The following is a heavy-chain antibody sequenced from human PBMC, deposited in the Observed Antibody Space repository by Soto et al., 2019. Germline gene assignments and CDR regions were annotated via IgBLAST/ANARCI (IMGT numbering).Heavy chain of an antibody. CDR3: ARIRRKDHYYDSSGYFAP. CDR1: GFSLSNARMG. V-gene: IGHV2-26*01. Sequence: GSGPTLVNPTETLTLTCTVSGFSLSNARMGVSWIRQPPGKALEWLAHIFSNDEKSYSTSLKSRLTISKDTSKSQLVLTMTNMVPVDTATYYCARIRRKDHYYDSSGYFAPWGQGTLVTVSS. J-gene: IGHJ5*02. CDR2: IFSNDEK. D-gene: IGHD3-22*01.